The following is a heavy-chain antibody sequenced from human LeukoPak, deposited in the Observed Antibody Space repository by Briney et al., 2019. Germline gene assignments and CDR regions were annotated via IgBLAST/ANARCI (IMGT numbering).Heavy chain of an antibody. CDR1: GGSISSHY. Sequence: SETLSLTCTVSGGSISSHYWSWIRQPPGKGLEWIGYIYSSGSTKYNPSLKSRVTISGDTSKNQLSLKLSSLTAADTAVYYCARDSDSSSWYFDYWGQGTLVTVSS. D-gene: IGHD6-13*01. CDR2: IYSSGST. V-gene: IGHV4-59*11. J-gene: IGHJ4*02. CDR3: ARDSDSSSWYFDY.